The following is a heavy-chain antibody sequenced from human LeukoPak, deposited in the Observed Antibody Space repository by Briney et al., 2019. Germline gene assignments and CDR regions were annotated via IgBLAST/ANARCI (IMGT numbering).Heavy chain of an antibody. D-gene: IGHD3-16*01. Sequence: ASVKVSCKASGYTFATYGISWVRQAPGQGLEWMGWINPYNDNTNYAQNIQGRVTMTTDTSSSTAYMELRSLRSDDTAVYYCATKGANHGSGSYGYAMDVWGLGTTVIVSS. CDR3: ATKGANHGSGSYGYAMDV. V-gene: IGHV1-18*01. CDR2: INPYNDNT. CDR1: GYTFATYG. J-gene: IGHJ6*02.